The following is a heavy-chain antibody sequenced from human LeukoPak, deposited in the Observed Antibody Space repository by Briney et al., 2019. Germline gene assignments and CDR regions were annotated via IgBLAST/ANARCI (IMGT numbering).Heavy chain of an antibody. V-gene: IGHV1-46*01. D-gene: IGHD4-17*01. CDR2: INPSGGST. CDR3: ATDYGDYLYNY. J-gene: IGHJ4*02. Sequence: ASVKVPCKASGYTFTSYYRHWVRQAPGQGLEWMGIINPSGGSTSYAQKFQGRVTMTRDTSTSTVYMELSSLRSEDTAVYYCATDYGDYLYNYWGQGTLVTVSS. CDR1: GYTFTSYY.